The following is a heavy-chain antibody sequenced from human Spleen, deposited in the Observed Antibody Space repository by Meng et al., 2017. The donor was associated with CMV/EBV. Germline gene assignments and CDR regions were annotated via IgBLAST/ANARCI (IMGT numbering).Heavy chain of an antibody. D-gene: IGHD6-13*01. CDR1: GYTFTSYD. J-gene: IGHJ6*02. CDR3: ARRYSSSWYLPYYYYGMDV. Sequence: ASVKVSCKASGYTFTSYDINWVRQATGQGLEWMGWMNPNSGNTGYAQKFQGRVTMTRNTSISTAYMELSNLRSEDTAVYYCARRYSSSWYLPYYYYGMDVWGQGTTVTVSS. V-gene: IGHV1-8*01. CDR2: MNPNSGNT.